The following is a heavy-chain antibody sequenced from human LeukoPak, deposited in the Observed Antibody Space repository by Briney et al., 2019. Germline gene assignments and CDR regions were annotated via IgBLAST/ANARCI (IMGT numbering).Heavy chain of an antibody. V-gene: IGHV1-69*13. CDR1: GGAFSSYA. CDR2: IIPIFGTV. D-gene: IGHD3-9*01. CDR3: ARSSDCDILTGYTFFDY. J-gene: IGHJ4*02. Sequence: SVKVSCKASGGAFSSYALSWVRQAPRQGLEWMGGIIPIFGTVNYAQKFQGRVTITPDESTSTAYMELSSLRSEDTAVYYYARSSDCDILTGYTFFDYWGQGTLVTVSS.